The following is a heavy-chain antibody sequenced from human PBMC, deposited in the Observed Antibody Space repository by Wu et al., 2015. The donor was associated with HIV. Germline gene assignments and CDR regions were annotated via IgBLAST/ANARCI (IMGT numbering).Heavy chain of an antibody. J-gene: IGHJ4*02. D-gene: IGHD3-10*01. Sequence: QVQLVQSGPEVKNPGASVKVSCKAFGYTFTSYGVSWVRQAPGQGLEWMGWISADNINTHYAQKLQGRVTLTTDTSTSTAYMELRSLRSDDTAVYFCARADYFGSGAYFRTLDSWGRGTLVTVSS. CDR1: GYTFTSYG. CDR3: ARADYFGSGAYFRTLDS. V-gene: IGHV1-18*01. CDR2: ISADNINT.